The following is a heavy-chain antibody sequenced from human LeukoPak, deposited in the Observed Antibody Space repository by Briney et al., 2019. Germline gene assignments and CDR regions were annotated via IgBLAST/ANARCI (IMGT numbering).Heavy chain of an antibody. Sequence: GGSLRLSCAASGFSLSTYTLHWVRQAPGMGLEWVSSIVSDSTDVDYPDSLKGRFTVFRDNAKNSLYLQMNSLRDEDTAVYYCAKELWVRRSWFDPWGQGTLVTVSS. CDR1: GFSLSTYT. D-gene: IGHD2-21*01. CDR2: IVSDSTDV. V-gene: IGHV3-21*01. CDR3: AKELWVRRSWFDP. J-gene: IGHJ5*02.